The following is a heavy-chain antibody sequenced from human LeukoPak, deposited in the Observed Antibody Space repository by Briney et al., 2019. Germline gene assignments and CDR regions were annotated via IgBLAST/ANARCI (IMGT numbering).Heavy chain of an antibody. V-gene: IGHV3-74*01. CDR1: GFTFSSYW. J-gene: IGHJ3*02. CDR3: VREYSSSSGRAFDI. Sequence: GGSLRLSCAASGFTFSSYWMHWVRQAPGKGLVWGSRISTDGSSTNSADSVKGRFTISRDNAKNTLYLQMNSLRAEDTAVYYCVREYSSSSGRAFDIWGQGTMVTVSP. CDR2: ISTDGSST. D-gene: IGHD6-6*01.